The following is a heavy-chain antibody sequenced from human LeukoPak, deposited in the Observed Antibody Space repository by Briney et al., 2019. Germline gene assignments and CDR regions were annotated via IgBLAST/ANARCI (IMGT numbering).Heavy chain of an antibody. V-gene: IGHV3-23*01. D-gene: IGHD2-2*01. J-gene: IGHJ4*02. CDR2: ISGSGGST. CDR1: GFTFSSYA. Sequence: GGSLRLSCAASGFTFSSYAMSWVRQAPGKGLEWVSAISGSGGSTYYADSVKGRFTISRDNSKNTLYLQMNSLRAEDTAVYYCAKGGKTIMCPTSCYDYWGQGTLVTVSS. CDR3: AKGGKTIMCPTSCYDY.